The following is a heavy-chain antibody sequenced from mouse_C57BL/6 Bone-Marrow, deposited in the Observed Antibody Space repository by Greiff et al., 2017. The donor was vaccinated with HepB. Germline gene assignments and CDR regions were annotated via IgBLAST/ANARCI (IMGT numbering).Heavy chain of an antibody. J-gene: IGHJ3*01. D-gene: IGHD2-3*01. Sequence: VKLQESGPGLVQPSQSLSITCTVSGFSLTSYGVHWVRQSPGKGLEWLGVIWSGGSTDYNAAFISRLSISKDNSKSQVFFKMNSLQADDTAIYYCASRDGYYSAWFAYWGQGTLVTVSA. CDR2: IWSGGST. CDR3: ASRDGYYSAWFAY. CDR1: GFSLTSYG. V-gene: IGHV2-2*01.